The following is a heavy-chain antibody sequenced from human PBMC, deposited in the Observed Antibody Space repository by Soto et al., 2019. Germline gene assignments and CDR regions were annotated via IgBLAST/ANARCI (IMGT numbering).Heavy chain of an antibody. Sequence: SETLSLTCTVSGGSISSYYWSWIRQPPGKGLEWIGEINHSGSTNYNPSLKSRVTISVDTSKNQFSLKLSSVTAADTAVYYCAGTMIVVDTTGYWGQGTLVTVSS. CDR1: GGSISSYY. J-gene: IGHJ4*02. CDR3: AGTMIVVDTTGY. D-gene: IGHD3-22*01. V-gene: IGHV4-34*01. CDR2: INHSGST.